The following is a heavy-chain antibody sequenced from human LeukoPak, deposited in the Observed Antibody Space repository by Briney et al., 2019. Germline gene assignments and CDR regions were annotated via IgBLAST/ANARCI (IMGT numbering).Heavy chain of an antibody. CDR2: ISSSSTYI. V-gene: IGHV3-21*01. D-gene: IGHD1-1*01. J-gene: IGHJ4*02. Sequence: TGGSLRLSCAASGFTFSSYSMNWVRQAPGKGLEWVSSISSSSTYIYYADSVKGRFTISRDNAKDSLYLQMNSLRAEDTAVYYCVRDRNGGTTGSVDYWGQGTLVTVSS. CDR3: VRDRNGGTTGSVDY. CDR1: GFTFSSYS.